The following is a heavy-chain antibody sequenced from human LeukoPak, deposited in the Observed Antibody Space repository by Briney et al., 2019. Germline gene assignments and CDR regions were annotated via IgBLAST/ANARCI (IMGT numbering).Heavy chain of an antibody. V-gene: IGHV3-23*01. CDR1: GFTFSSYA. J-gene: IGHJ3*02. Sequence: GGSLRLSCAASGFTFSSYAMSWVRQAPGRGLEWVSAISGSCGSTYYADSVKGRFTISRDNSKNTLYLQMNSMRAEDTAVYYCAKDSDIVVVVAPSDDAFDIWGQGTMVTVSS. CDR3: AKDSDIVVVVAPSDDAFDI. CDR2: ISGSCGST. D-gene: IGHD2-15*01.